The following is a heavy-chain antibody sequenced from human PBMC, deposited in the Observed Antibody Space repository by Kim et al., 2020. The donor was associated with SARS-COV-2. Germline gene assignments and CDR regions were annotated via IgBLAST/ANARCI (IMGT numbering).Heavy chain of an antibody. Sequence: GGSLRLSCAASGFTFSSYAMSWVRQAPGKGLEWVSSISGSGGSTYYADSVKGRFTISRDNSKNTLYLQMNSLRAEDTAVYYCAKDQTPISMIVVVTTFYYWGQGSLVTVSS. CDR2: ISGSGGST. J-gene: IGHJ4*02. V-gene: IGHV3-23*01. CDR1: GFTFSSYA. CDR3: AKDQTPISMIVVVTTFYY. D-gene: IGHD3-22*01.